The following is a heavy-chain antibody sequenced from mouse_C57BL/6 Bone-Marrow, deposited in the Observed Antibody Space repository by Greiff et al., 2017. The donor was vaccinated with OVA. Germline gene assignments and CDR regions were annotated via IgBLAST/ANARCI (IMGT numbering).Heavy chain of an antibody. D-gene: IGHD1-1*01. V-gene: IGHV1-81*01. CDR3: ARHYGNWYFDG. Sequence: VQLQQSGAELARPGASVKLSCKASGYTFTSYGISWVKQRPGQGLEWIGEIYPRSGNTYYNEKFKGKATLTADKSSSTAYMELRSLTSEDSAVYFCARHYGNWYFDGWGTWTTVTVSS. J-gene: IGHJ1*03. CDR1: GYTFTSYG. CDR2: IYPRSGNT.